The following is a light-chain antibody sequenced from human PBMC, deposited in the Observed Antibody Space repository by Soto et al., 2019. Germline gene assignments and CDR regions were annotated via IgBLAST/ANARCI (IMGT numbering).Light chain of an antibody. CDR1: QSISSS. J-gene: IGKJ1*01. CDR3: QQSYSTPWT. CDR2: AAT. Sequence: DLQLAQSPSSLSASVGDRVTITCRASQSISSSLNWYQQTPGKAPNLLIYAATSLQSGVPSRFSGSASGTDFTLTISSLQPEDFATYYCQQSYSTPWTFGQGTKVYFK. V-gene: IGKV1-39*01.